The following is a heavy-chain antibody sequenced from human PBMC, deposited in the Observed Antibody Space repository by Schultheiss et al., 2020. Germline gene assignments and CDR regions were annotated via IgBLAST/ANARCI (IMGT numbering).Heavy chain of an antibody. Sequence: GGSLRLSCAASGFTFSSYAMSWVRQAPGKGLEWVSYISGTGITIYYADFARGRFTISRDNVKNSMYLQMNSLRVEDTAVYYCVRTQWLAFDSWGLGTLVTVSS. J-gene: IGHJ4*02. CDR1: GFTFSSYA. V-gene: IGHV3-48*03. D-gene: IGHD6-19*01. CDR2: ISGTGITI. CDR3: VRTQWLAFDS.